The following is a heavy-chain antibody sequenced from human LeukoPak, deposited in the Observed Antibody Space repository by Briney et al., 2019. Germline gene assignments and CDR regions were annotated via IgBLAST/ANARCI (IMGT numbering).Heavy chain of an antibody. CDR2: IYYSGST. J-gene: IGHJ4*02. CDR3: VRRVGNSKVDY. Sequence: SETLSLTCTVSGGSISSYYWSWIRQPPGKGLEWIGYIYYSGSTNYNPSLKSRVTISVDTSKNQFSLKLSSVTAADTAVYYCVRRVGNSKVDYWGQGTQVTVSS. V-gene: IGHV4-59*01. D-gene: IGHD1-26*01. CDR1: GGSISSYY.